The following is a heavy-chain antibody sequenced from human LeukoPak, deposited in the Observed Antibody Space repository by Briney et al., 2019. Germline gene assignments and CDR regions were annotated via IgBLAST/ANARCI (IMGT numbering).Heavy chain of an antibody. CDR1: GFTFSSYS. V-gene: IGHV3-21*01. CDR2: ISSSSSYI. D-gene: IGHD2-21*02. J-gene: IGHJ4*02. Sequence: GGSLRLSCAASGFTFSSYSMNWVRQAPGKGLEWVSSISSSSSYIYYADSVKGRFTISRDNAKNSLYLQMNSLRAEDTAVYYCARACGGDCYLGDYWGQGTLVTVSS. CDR3: ARACGGDCYLGDY.